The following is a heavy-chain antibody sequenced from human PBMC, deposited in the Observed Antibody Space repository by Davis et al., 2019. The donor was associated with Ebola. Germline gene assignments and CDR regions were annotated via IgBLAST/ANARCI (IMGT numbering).Heavy chain of an antibody. CDR2: ISYDGSNK. V-gene: IGHV3-30-3*01. Sequence: PGGSLRLSCAASGLTFSSYAMHWVRQAPGKGLEWVAVISYDGSNKYYADSVKGRFTISRDNSKNTLYLQMNSLRAEDTAVYYCARGMIVVPGVFDYWGQGTLVTVSS. J-gene: IGHJ4*02. D-gene: IGHD3-22*01. CDR1: GLTFSSYA. CDR3: ARGMIVVPGVFDY.